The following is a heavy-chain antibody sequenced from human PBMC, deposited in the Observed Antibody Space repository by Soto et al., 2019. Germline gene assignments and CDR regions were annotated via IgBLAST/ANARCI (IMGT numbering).Heavy chain of an antibody. D-gene: IGHD3-3*01. CDR2: ISVSGGST. CDR1: GFTFSSYA. J-gene: IGHJ3*02. CDR3: AKELTFWSGTLDAFDI. V-gene: IGHV3-23*01. Sequence: PVGSLRLSCAASGFTFSSYAMSWVRQAPGKGLEWVSAISVSGGSTYYADSVKGRFTISRDNSKNTLYLQMNSLRAEDTAVYYCAKELTFWSGTLDAFDIWGQGTMVTVSS.